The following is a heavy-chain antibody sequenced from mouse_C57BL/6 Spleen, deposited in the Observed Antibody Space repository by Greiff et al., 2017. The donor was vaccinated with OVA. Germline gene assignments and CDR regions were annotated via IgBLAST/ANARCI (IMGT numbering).Heavy chain of an antibody. D-gene: IGHD2-4*01. J-gene: IGHJ4*01. CDR3: ARGELDYDYDGDYYYAMDY. V-gene: IGHV1-82*01. CDR1: GYAFSSSW. CDR2: IDPGDGDT. Sequence: QVQLQQSGPELVKPGASVKISCKASGYAFSSSWMNWVKQRPGKGLEWIGRIDPGDGDTNYNGKFKGKATLTADKSSSTAYMQLSSLTSEDSAVYFCARGELDYDYDGDYYYAMDYWGQGTSVTVSS.